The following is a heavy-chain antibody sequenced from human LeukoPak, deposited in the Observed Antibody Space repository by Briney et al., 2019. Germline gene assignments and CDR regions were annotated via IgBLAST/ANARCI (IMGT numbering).Heavy chain of an antibody. Sequence: PGGSLRLSCAASGFTFSSYAMSWVRQAPGKGLEWVSAISGSGGSTYYADSVKGRFTISRDNSKNTLHLQMNSLRAEDTAVYYCAKDTAVAGTVDYWGQGTLVTVSS. CDR1: GFTFSSYA. D-gene: IGHD6-19*01. CDR2: ISGSGGST. V-gene: IGHV3-23*01. CDR3: AKDTAVAGTVDY. J-gene: IGHJ4*02.